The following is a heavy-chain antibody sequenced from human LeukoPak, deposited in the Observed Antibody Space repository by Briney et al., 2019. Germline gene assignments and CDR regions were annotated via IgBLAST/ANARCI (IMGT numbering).Heavy chain of an antibody. Sequence: ASVKVSCKASGYTFSSYGISWVRQAPGQGLEWMGWISVYNGNTNYAQKVQGRVTMTTDTSTSTVYMELRSLRSDDPAVYYCARAGGVMVLDCYFDYWGQGTLVTVSS. V-gene: IGHV1-18*01. D-gene: IGHD3-16*02. CDR3: ARAGGVMVLDCYFDY. CDR2: ISVYNGNT. CDR1: GYTFSSYG. J-gene: IGHJ4*02.